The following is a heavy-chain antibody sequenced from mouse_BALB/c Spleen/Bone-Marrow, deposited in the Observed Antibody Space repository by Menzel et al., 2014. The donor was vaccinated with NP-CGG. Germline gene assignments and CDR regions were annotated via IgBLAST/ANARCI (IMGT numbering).Heavy chain of an antibody. D-gene: IGHD1-1*01. J-gene: IGHJ3*01. CDR2: ISSGGGST. V-gene: IGHV5-12-1*01. Sequence: EVQRVESGGGLVKPGGSLKLSCAASGFAFSSYDMSWVRQTPEKRLEWVAYISSGGGSTYYSDTVKGRLTICRDNAKNTLYLRMSRLKYEDTAMYYCARQILRGFAYWGQGTLVTVSA. CDR3: ARQILRGFAY. CDR1: GFAFSSYD.